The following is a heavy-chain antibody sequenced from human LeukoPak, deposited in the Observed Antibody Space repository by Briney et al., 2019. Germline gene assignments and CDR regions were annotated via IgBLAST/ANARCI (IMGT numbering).Heavy chain of an antibody. V-gene: IGHV3-23*01. CDR1: GFTFSSYA. CDR3: AKDKWAPGWYGSGNYYYYYGMDV. D-gene: IGHD3-10*01. J-gene: IGHJ6*02. CDR2: ISGSGGST. Sequence: GGSLRLSCAASGFTFSSYAMSWVRQAPGKGLEWVSAISGSGGSTYYADSVKGRFTISRDNSKNTLYLQMNSLRAEDTAVYYCAKDKWAPGWYGSGNYYYYYGMDVWGQGTTVTVSS.